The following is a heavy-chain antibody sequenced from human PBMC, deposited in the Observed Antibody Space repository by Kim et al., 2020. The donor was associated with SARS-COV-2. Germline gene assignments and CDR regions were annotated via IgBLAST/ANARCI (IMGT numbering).Heavy chain of an antibody. J-gene: IGHJ4*02. Sequence: GGSLRLSCAASGFTFNTYGMNWVRQAPGKGLEWVSTINVSGGRTYYADSVKGRFTISRDNSKNMLYLQMNSLRAEDTALYFCAIGGFCIGWGQGTLVTV. V-gene: IGHV3-23*01. D-gene: IGHD3-3*01. CDR3: AIGGFCIG. CDR2: INVSGGRT. CDR1: GFTFNTYG.